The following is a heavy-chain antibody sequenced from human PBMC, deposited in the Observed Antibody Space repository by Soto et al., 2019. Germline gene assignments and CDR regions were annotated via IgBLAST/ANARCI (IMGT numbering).Heavy chain of an antibody. D-gene: IGHD6-25*01. Sequence: SETLSLTCTVSGVSISSYYWSWIRQPPGKGLEWIGYIYYSGSTNYNPSLKRRVTISVDTPKNQSSLKLSSVTAADTPGYYCAREKAIAAVGPFAPWGQGTLVTVSS. CDR2: IYYSGST. CDR1: GVSISSYY. CDR3: AREKAIAAVGPFAP. J-gene: IGHJ5*02. V-gene: IGHV4-59*01.